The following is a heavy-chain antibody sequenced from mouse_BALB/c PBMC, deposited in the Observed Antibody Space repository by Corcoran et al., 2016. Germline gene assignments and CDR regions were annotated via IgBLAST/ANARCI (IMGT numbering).Heavy chain of an antibody. CDR1: GYSITSGYY. Sequence: DVQLQESGPGLVKPSQSLSLTCSVTGYSITSGYYWKWIRQFPGNKLEWMGYISYDGSNNYNPSLKNRISITRDTSKNQFFLKLNSVTTEDTATYYCATGTYYFDYWGQGTTLTVSS. J-gene: IGHJ2*01. D-gene: IGHD4-1*01. CDR2: ISYDGSN. CDR3: ATGTYYFDY. V-gene: IGHV3-6*02.